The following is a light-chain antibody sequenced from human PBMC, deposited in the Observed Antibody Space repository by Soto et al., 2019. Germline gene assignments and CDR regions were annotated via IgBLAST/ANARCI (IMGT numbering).Light chain of an antibody. Sequence: ALTRSPRSQSPSPVESAINYCRASQSVSNNYLAWYQQNPGQAPRLLIYGASNRATGIPDRFSGSGSGTDFTLTISRLEPEDFAVYYCQQYGSSGTFGQGVKVDI. CDR2: GAS. J-gene: IGKJ1*01. CDR1: QSVSNNY. V-gene: IGKV3-20*01. CDR3: QQYGSSGT.